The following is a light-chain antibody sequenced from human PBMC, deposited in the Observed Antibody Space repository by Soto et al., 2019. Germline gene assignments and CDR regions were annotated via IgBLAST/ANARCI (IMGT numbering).Light chain of an antibody. Sequence: QSALTQPASVSGSHGQSITISCTGTSSDLGGYNYVSWYQQHPGKAPKLMIYEVSNRPSGVSNRFSGSKSGNTASLTISGLQAEDEADYYCSSYTSSSTPYVFGTGTKLTVL. CDR3: SSYTSSSTPYV. CDR1: SSDLGGYNY. CDR2: EVS. J-gene: IGLJ1*01. V-gene: IGLV2-14*01.